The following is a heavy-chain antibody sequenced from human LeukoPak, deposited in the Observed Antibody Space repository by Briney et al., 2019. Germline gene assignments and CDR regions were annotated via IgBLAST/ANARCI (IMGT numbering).Heavy chain of an antibody. D-gene: IGHD6-13*01. CDR2: IYSGGST. V-gene: IGHV3-66*01. J-gene: IGHJ4*02. Sequence: PGGSLRLSCAASGFTVSSNYMSWVRQAPGKGLEWVSVIYSGGSTNYADSVKGKFTISRDDSKNTLYLQMNSLRAEDTAVYYCAREQQLGLDYWGQGTLVTVSS. CDR3: AREQQLGLDY. CDR1: GFTVSSNY.